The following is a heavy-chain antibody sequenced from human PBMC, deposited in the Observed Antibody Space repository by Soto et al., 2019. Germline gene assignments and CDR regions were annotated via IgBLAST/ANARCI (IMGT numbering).Heavy chain of an antibody. J-gene: IGHJ6*02. CDR3: ARGGGGGLLRFLEWSPYYYYGMDV. V-gene: IGHV1-69*02. Sequence: SVKVSCKASGGTFSSYTISWVRQAPGQGLEWMGRIIPILGIANYAQKFQGRVTITADKSTSTAYMELSSLRSEDTAVYYCARGGGGGLLRFLEWSPYYYYGMDVWGQGTTVTVSS. CDR1: GGTFSSYT. D-gene: IGHD3-3*01. CDR2: IIPILGIA.